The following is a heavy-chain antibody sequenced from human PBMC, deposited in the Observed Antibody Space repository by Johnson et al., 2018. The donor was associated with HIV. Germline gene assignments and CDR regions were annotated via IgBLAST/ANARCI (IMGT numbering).Heavy chain of an antibody. CDR2: IKSKTDGGTI. J-gene: IGHJ3*02. CDR3: TSERGRYYDSRNDAFDI. Sequence: EVQLVESGGGLVKPGGSLRLSCAASGFTFTNAWMSWLRQAPGKGLEWIGRIKSKTDGGTIEYAAPVKGRFTISRDDSKNTLYLQMNSLKTEDTAVCYCTSERGRYYDSRNDAFDIWGQGTMVTVSS. CDR1: GFTFTNAW. D-gene: IGHD3-22*01. V-gene: IGHV3-15*01.